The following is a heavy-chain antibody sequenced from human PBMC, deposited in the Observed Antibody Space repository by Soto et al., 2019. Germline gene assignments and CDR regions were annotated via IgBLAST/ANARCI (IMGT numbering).Heavy chain of an antibody. CDR1: GFTFSSNS. Sequence: LRLSCADSGFTFSSNSMNWVRQAPGKGLEWVSYISSTGSSRIFYADSVKGRFTISRDNAKNSLYLQMNSLRDEDTAVYYCARVIYGGWATIKDYYYYAMDVWGQGTTVTVSS. V-gene: IGHV3-48*02. CDR2: ISSTGSSRI. D-gene: IGHD5-12*01. CDR3: ARVIYGGWATIKDYYYYAMDV. J-gene: IGHJ6*02.